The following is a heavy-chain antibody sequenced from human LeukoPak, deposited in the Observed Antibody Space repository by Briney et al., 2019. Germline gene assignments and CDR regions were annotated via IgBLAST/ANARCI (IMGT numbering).Heavy chain of an antibody. J-gene: IGHJ4*02. CDR2: INPSGGST. CDR3: ARDRGLYYDILTGSYDY. Sequence: GASVKVSCKASGYTFTSYYMHWVRQAPGQGLEWMGIINPSGGSTSYAQKFQGRVTMTRDMSTSTVYMELSSLRSEDTAVYYCARDRGLYYDILTGSYDYWGQGTLVTVSS. V-gene: IGHV1-46*01. D-gene: IGHD3-9*01. CDR1: GYTFTSYY.